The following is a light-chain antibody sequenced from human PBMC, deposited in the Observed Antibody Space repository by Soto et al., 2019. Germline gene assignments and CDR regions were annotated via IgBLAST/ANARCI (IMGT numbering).Light chain of an antibody. CDR3: CSSAPESTYV. V-gene: IGLV2-23*01. Sequence: QSALAQPASVSGSPGQSVTISCTGTSSDVGAYNSVSWYQQHPDKAPQLMIYKGTQRPSGVSNRFSGSTSGNAASLTISGLQAGDEADYFCCSSAPESTYVFGTGTKLT. J-gene: IGLJ1*01. CDR1: SSDVGAYNS. CDR2: KGT.